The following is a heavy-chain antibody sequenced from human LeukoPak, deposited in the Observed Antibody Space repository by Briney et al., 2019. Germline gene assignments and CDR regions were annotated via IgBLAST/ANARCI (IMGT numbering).Heavy chain of an antibody. CDR1: GYTFTSYG. CDR3: ARGPLTIFGVVTLRRPIDY. J-gene: IGHJ4*02. V-gene: IGHV1-18*01. Sequence: ASVKVSCKASGYTFTSYGISWVRQAPGQGLEWMGWISAYNGNTNYAQKLQGRVTMTTDTSTSTAYMELRSLRSDDTAVYYCARGPLTIFGVVTLRRPIDYWGQGTLVTVSS. D-gene: IGHD3-3*01. CDR2: ISAYNGNT.